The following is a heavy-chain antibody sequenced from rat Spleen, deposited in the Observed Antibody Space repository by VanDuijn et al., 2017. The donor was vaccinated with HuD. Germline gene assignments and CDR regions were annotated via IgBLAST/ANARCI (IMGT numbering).Heavy chain of an antibody. CDR1: GFTFSDYN. CDR2: ISYDGRST. V-gene: IGHV5-7*01. D-gene: IGHD4-2*01. J-gene: IGHJ3*01. CDR3: ASRTGNWFAY. Sequence: EVQLVESGGGLVQPGRSLKLSCAASGFTFSDYNMAWVRQAPKKGLEWVATISYDGRSTYYRDSVKGRFTISRDNAKNTLYLQMDSLRSEDTATYYCASRTGNWFAYWGQGTLVTVSS.